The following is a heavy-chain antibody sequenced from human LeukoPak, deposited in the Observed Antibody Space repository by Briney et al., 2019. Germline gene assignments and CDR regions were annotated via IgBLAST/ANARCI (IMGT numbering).Heavy chain of an antibody. D-gene: IGHD3-3*01. CDR2: ISGSGDST. V-gene: IGHV3-23*01. CDR1: GFTFRSFA. CDR3: TKGSVLTIFGMAWHAFDI. Sequence: GGSLRLSCAASGFTFRSFAVTWVRQAPGKGLEWVSVISGSGDSTYYADSVKGRFTISRDNSKNTLYLQVNSLRAEDTAIYYCTKGSVLTIFGMAWHAFDIWGQGTMVTVSP. J-gene: IGHJ3*02.